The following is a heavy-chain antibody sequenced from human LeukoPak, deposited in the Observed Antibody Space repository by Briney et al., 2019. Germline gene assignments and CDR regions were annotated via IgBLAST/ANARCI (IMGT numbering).Heavy chain of an antibody. Sequence: SETLSLICAVYGGPFRGFFWSWIRQAPGKGLEWIGYIYTSGSTNYNPSLKSRVTISVDTSKNQFSLKLSSVTAADTAVYYCAGGYGSGSYSAWGQGIPVTVSS. J-gene: IGHJ5*02. CDR1: GGPFRGFF. CDR2: IYTSGST. CDR3: AGGYGSGSYSA. D-gene: IGHD3-10*01. V-gene: IGHV4-4*09.